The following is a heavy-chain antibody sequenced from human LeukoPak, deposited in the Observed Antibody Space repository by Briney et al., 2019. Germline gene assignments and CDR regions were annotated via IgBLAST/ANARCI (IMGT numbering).Heavy chain of an antibody. V-gene: IGHV3-21*01. CDR2: ISSSTKNK. CDR1: GFTFSSYS. J-gene: IGHJ4*02. CDR3: ARGPMVRGPDY. D-gene: IGHD3-10*01. Sequence: GGSLRLSCAASGFTFSSYSMNWVRQAPGKGLEWVSSISSSTKNKYYADSVKGRFTISRDNAKNSLYLQMNSLRAAGTAVYYCARGPMVRGPDYWGQGTLVTVSS.